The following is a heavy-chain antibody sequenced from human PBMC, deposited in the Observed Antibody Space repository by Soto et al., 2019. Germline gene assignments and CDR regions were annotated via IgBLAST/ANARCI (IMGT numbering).Heavy chain of an antibody. CDR2: IDTVGDT. J-gene: IGHJ6*02. CDR1: GFTFSTYD. V-gene: IGHV3-13*01. D-gene: IGHD2-2*01. CDR3: VREIVPAGSHFYCGLDV. Sequence: EVQLVESGGGLVQPGGSLRLSCAASGFTFSTYDMHWVRQATGKGLEWVSAIDTVGDTWYAGSVKGRFTISRENAKNSLYLQMDSLRAGDTAVYYCVREIVPAGSHFYCGLDVWGQGTTVTVSS.